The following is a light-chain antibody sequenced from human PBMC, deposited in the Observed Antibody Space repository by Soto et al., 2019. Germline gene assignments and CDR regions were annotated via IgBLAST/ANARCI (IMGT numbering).Light chain of an antibody. Sequence: QSVLTQPASVSGSPGQSITISCSGTSSDIGAYDHVAWFQQFPGKTPKLVIYSVSNRPSGVSYRFSGSKSGNTASLTISGLQADDEADYYCISYAVSRSYVFGPGTNVTVL. V-gene: IGLV2-14*01. J-gene: IGLJ1*01. CDR3: ISYAVSRSYV. CDR2: SVS. CDR1: SSDIGAYDH.